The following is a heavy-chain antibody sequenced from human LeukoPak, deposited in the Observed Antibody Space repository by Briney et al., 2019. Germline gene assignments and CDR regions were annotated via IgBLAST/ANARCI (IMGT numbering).Heavy chain of an antibody. CDR3: ARDSGSGWIDY. Sequence: PGGSLRLSCAASGFTFSTYSMNWVRRAPGKGLEWVSYISSSSTTIYYADSVKGRFTISRDNAKNSLYLQMNSLRAEDTAVYYCARDSGSGWIDYWGQGTLVTVSS. J-gene: IGHJ4*02. V-gene: IGHV3-48*04. D-gene: IGHD6-19*01. CDR2: ISSSSTTI. CDR1: GFTFSTYS.